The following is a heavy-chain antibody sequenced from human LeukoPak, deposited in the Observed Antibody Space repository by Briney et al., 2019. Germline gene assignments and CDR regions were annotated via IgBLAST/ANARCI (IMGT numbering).Heavy chain of an antibody. Sequence: GGSLRLSCAASGFTFSDYYMSWIRQAPGKGLEWVSYISSRGSTIYYAGSVKGRSPISRDNAKNSLYLQMNRPRAEDTAVYYRARDIEARASRGIDYWGQGPLVTVSS. CDR1: GFTFSDYY. CDR3: ARDIEARASRGIDY. D-gene: IGHD5-24*01. J-gene: IGHJ4*02. V-gene: IGHV3-11*01. CDR2: ISSRGSTI.